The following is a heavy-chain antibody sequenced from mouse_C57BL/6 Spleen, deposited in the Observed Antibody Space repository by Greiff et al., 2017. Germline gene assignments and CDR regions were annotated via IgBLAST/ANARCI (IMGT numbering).Heavy chain of an antibody. CDR2: INPNNGGT. D-gene: IGHD2-1*01. J-gene: IGHJ2*01. CDR1: GYTFTDYN. V-gene: IGHV1-18*01. CDR3: ARGEDGNYFDY. Sequence: EVQLQQSGPELVKPGASVKIPCKASGYTFTDYNMDWVKQSHGKSLEWIGDINPNNGGTIYNQKFKGKATLTVAKSSSTAYMELRSLTSEDTAVYYCARGEDGNYFDYWGQGTTLTVSS.